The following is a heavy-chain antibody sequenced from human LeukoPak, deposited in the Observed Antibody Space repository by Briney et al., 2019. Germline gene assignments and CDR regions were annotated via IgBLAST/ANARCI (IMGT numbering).Heavy chain of an antibody. V-gene: IGHV4-39*01. CDR1: GGSISTSSDY. D-gene: IGHD1-1*01. Sequence: SETLSLTCTVSGGSISTSSDYWAWIRQPPGKGLEWLGSIYYSGTTYYNPSLKSRVTISVDTSKKYFSLKLSSVTATDTAVYYCARLAGFGTAQGFDLWGQGTLVTVSS. CDR2: IYYSGTT. J-gene: IGHJ5*02. CDR3: ARLAGFGTAQGFDL.